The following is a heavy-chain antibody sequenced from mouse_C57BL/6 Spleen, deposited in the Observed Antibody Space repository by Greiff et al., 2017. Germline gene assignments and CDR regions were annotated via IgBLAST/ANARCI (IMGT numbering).Heavy chain of an antibody. J-gene: IGHJ4*01. Sequence: QVQLQQSGTELVKPGASVKLSCKASGYTFTSYWMHWVKQRPGQGLEWIGNINPSNGGTNYNEKFKSKATLTVDKSSSTAYMQLSSLTSEDSAVYYCARVGPIYYDYDGAMDYWGQGTSVTVSS. V-gene: IGHV1-53*01. CDR2: INPSNGGT. CDR1: GYTFTSYW. CDR3: ARVGPIYYDYDGAMDY. D-gene: IGHD2-4*01.